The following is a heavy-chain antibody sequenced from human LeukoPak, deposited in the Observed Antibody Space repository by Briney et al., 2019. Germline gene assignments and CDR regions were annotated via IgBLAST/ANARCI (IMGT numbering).Heavy chain of an antibody. Sequence: SETLSLTCTVSGGSIRSSYYYWGWIRQPPGKGLEWIGYIYYSGSTYYNPSLKSRVTISVDTSKNQFSLKLSSVTAADTAVYYCASSSGWTLYYFDYWGQGTLVTVSS. CDR2: IYYSGST. CDR3: ASSSGWTLYYFDY. D-gene: IGHD6-19*01. J-gene: IGHJ4*02. V-gene: IGHV4-30-4*08. CDR1: GGSIRSSYYY.